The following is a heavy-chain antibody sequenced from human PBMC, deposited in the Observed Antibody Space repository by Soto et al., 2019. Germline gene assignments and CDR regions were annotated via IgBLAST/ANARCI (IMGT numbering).Heavy chain of an antibody. CDR1: GGSISSGGYY. CDR3: FTAGEYDSSGYDPI. V-gene: IGHV4-31*03. CDR2: IYYSGST. D-gene: IGHD3-22*01. Sequence: PSETLSLTCTVSGGSISSGGYYWSWIRQHPGKGLEWIGYIYYSGSTYYNPSLKSRVTISVDTSKNQFSLKLSSVTAADTAVYYWFTAGEYDSSGYDPIWSPGTIVTVSS. J-gene: IGHJ3*02.